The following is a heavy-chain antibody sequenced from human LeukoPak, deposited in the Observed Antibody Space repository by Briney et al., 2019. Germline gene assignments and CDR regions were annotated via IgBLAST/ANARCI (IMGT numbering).Heavy chain of an antibody. V-gene: IGHV3-33*08. Sequence: GGSLRLSCAASGFTFSTYSMNWVRQAPGKGLEWVAVIWYDGSNKYYADSVKGRFTISRDNSKNTLYLQMNSLRAEDTALYYCARAHATGYDYNNWGQGTLVTVSS. D-gene: IGHD5-12*01. CDR3: ARAHATGYDYNN. CDR1: GFTFSTYS. J-gene: IGHJ4*02. CDR2: IWYDGSNK.